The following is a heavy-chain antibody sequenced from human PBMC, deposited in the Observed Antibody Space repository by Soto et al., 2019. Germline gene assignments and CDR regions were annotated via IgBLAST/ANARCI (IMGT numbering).Heavy chain of an antibody. J-gene: IGHJ2*01. Sequence: QVQLVESGGGVVQPGRSLRLSCAASGFTFSGYGIHWVRQAPGKGLEWVAIIWYDGTNIYYGDSVKGRFTISRDNSKNTVYLQMNSLRAEDTAVYYCARDGDSGKYYKWYFDLWGRGTLVTVSS. V-gene: IGHV3-33*01. D-gene: IGHD1-26*01. CDR3: ARDGDSGKYYKWYFDL. CDR1: GFTFSGYG. CDR2: IWYDGTNI.